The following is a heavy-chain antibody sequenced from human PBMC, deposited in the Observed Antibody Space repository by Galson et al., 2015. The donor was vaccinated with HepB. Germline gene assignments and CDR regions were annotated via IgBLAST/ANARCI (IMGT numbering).Heavy chain of an antibody. J-gene: IGHJ4*02. V-gene: IGHV3-23*01. CDR3: AKRPGARSSGVY. CDR2: IRVSGGST. CDR1: GFTFSSYV. Sequence: SLRLSCAASGFTFSSYVMSWVRQAPGKGLEWVSGIRVSGGSTDYADSVKGRFTISRDNSENMVYLQMNSLRAEDTAVYYCAKRPGARSSGVYWGQGTLVTVSS. D-gene: IGHD6-6*01.